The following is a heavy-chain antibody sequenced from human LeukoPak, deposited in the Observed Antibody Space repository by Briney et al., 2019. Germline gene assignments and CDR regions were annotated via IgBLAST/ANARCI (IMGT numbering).Heavy chain of an antibody. CDR1: GGSISSYY. Sequence: PSETLSLTCTVSGGSISSYYWSWIRQPPGKGLEWIGYIYYSGSTNYNPSLKSRVTISVDTSKNQFSLKLSSVTAADAAVYYWARASLAYFDYWGQGTLVTVSS. J-gene: IGHJ4*02. V-gene: IGHV4-59*01. D-gene: IGHD6-6*01. CDR3: ARASLAYFDY. CDR2: IYYSGST.